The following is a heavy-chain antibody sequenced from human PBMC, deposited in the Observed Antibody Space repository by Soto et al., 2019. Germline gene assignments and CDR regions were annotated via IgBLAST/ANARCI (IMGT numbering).Heavy chain of an antibody. CDR2: ISGSTI. CDR3: ASGYDLDAFDI. J-gene: IGHJ3*02. CDR1: GFTFSSYA. D-gene: IGHD5-12*01. V-gene: IGHV3-23*01. Sequence: PGGSLRLSCAASGFTFSSYAMSWVRQAPGKGLEWVSAISGSTIYYADSVKGRFTISRDNAKNSLYLQMNSLRAEDTAVYYCASGYDLDAFDIWGQGTMVTVSS.